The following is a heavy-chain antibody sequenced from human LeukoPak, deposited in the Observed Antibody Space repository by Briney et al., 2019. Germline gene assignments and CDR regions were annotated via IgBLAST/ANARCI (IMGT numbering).Heavy chain of an antibody. CDR3: AKDISGHDYGAPNFDY. Sequence: PGRALRLSFSASGFTFRSYGMHWVRQAPGKGLGGGGVISYDGSNKYYADSVKGRFTISRDNSKNTLYLQMNSLRAEDTAVYYCAKDISGHDYGAPNFDYWGQGTLVTVSS. CDR1: GFTFRSYG. D-gene: IGHD4-17*01. J-gene: IGHJ4*02. CDR2: ISYDGSNK. V-gene: IGHV3-30*18.